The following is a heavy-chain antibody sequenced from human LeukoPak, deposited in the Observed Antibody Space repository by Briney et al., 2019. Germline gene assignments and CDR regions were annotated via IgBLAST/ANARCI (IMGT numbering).Heavy chain of an antibody. CDR3: AGRYCRSTSCYTRGLWFDP. Sequence: SETLSLTCAVSGGSISSGGYSWSWIRQPPGKGLEWIGYIYHSGSTYYNPSLKSRVTISVDRSKNQFSLKLSSVTAADTAVYYCAGRYCRSTSCYTRGLWFDPWGQGPLVTVSS. D-gene: IGHD2-2*02. V-gene: IGHV4-30-2*01. CDR2: IYHSGST. J-gene: IGHJ5*02. CDR1: GGSISSGGYS.